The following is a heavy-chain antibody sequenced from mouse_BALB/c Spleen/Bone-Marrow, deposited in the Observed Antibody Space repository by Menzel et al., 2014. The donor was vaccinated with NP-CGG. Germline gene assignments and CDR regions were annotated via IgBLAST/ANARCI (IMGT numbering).Heavy chain of an antibody. J-gene: IGHJ4*01. V-gene: IGHV14-3*02. CDR2: IDPANGNT. Sequence: EVKLMESGAELVKPGASVKLSCTASGFNIKDTYMHWVTQRPEQGLEWIGRIDPANGNTKYDPKFQGKATITADTSSITAYLQLSSLTSEDTAVYYCARWEYYAMDYWGQGTSVTVSS. CDR3: ARWEYYAMDY. D-gene: IGHD4-1*01. CDR1: GFNIKDTY.